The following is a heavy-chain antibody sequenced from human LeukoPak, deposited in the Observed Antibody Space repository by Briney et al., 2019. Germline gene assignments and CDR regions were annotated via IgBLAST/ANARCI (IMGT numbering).Heavy chain of an antibody. CDR3: ARSGSGYGLRMDV. J-gene: IGHJ6*04. V-gene: IGHV4-59*01. CDR1: GGSFSGYY. CDR2: IYYSGST. Sequence: PSETLSLTCAVYGGSFSGYYWSWIRQPPGKGLEWIGYIYYSGSTNYNPSLKSRVTISVDTSKNQFSLKLSSVTAADTAVYYCARSGSGYGLRMDVWGKGTTVTISS. D-gene: IGHD3-22*01.